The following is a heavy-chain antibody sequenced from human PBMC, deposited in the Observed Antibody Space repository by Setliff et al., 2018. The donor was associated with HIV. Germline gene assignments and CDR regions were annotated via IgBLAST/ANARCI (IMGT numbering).Heavy chain of an antibody. J-gene: IGHJ4*02. V-gene: IGHV3-21*06. CDR3: TKDPWGEEFYFDY. Sequence: GGSLRLSCAASGFTFSTYSMNWVRQSPGKGLEWLASITYGSNFINYADSVKGRFIISRDNAENSLYLQMNGLRAEDTAVYYCTKDPWGEEFYFDYWGQGTLVTVSS. CDR2: ITYGSNFI. CDR1: GFTFSTYS. D-gene: IGHD3-16*01.